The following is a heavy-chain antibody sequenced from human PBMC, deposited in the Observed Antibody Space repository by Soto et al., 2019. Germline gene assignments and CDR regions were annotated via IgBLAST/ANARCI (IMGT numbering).Heavy chain of an antibody. D-gene: IGHD2-15*01. Sequence: PSETLSLTCTVSGGSISSSSYYWGWIRQPPGKGLEWIGSIYYSGSTYYNPSLNSRVTISVDTSKNQFSLKLSSVTAADMAVYYCARHDGICSGGSCYSEWFDPWGQGTLVTVSS. CDR2: IYYSGST. V-gene: IGHV4-39*01. J-gene: IGHJ5*02. CDR1: GGSISSSSYY. CDR3: ARHDGICSGGSCYSEWFDP.